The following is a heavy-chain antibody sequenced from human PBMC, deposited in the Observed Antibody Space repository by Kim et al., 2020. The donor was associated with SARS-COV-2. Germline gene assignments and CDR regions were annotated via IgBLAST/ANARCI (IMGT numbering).Heavy chain of an antibody. Sequence: GESLKISCKGSGYSFTSYWISWVRQMPGKGLEWMGRIDPSDSYTNYSPSFQGHVTISADKSISTAYLQWSSLKASDTAMYYCAAHYYSSTSCYDWFDPWGQGTLVTVSS. CDR1: GYSFTSYW. J-gene: IGHJ5*02. D-gene: IGHD2-2*01. CDR3: AAHYYSSTSCYDWFDP. CDR2: IDPSDSYT. V-gene: IGHV5-10-1*01.